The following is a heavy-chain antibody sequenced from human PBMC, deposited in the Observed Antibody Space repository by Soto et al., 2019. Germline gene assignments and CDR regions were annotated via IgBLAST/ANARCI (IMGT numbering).Heavy chain of an antibody. Sequence: QITLKESGPTLVNPTQPLTLTCTFSGFSLSTSGVGVGWIRQPPGKALEWLALIYWDDDKRYSPSLKSRLTITKDTSKNQVVLTMTNMDPVDTATYYCAHIPIDDYGDYALFDYWGQGTLVTVSS. V-gene: IGHV2-5*02. D-gene: IGHD4-17*01. CDR3: AHIPIDDYGDYALFDY. CDR1: GFSLSTSGVG. CDR2: IYWDDDK. J-gene: IGHJ4*02.